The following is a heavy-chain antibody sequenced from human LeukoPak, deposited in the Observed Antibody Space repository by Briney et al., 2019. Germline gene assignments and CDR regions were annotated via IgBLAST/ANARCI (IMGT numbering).Heavy chain of an antibody. D-gene: IGHD2-21*02. Sequence: SETLSLTCTVSGGSISSISYYWSWIRQPPGMGLEWIGSIYYSGNNYYNPSLKSRVTISVDTSKIQFSLKLSSVTAADTAVYYCASNYCGGVCYQTFDYWGQGTLVTVSS. CDR2: IYYSGNN. CDR1: GGSISSISYY. V-gene: IGHV4-39*01. J-gene: IGHJ4*02. CDR3: ASNYCGGVCYQTFDY.